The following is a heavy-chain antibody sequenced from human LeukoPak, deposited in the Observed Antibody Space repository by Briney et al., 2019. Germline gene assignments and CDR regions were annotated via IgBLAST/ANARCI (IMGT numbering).Heavy chain of an antibody. V-gene: IGHV3-23*01. J-gene: IGHJ3*02. D-gene: IGHD2/OR15-2a*01. Sequence: PGGSLRLSCAASGFTFSSYAMSWVRQAPGKGLEWDSAISGSGGSTYYADSVKGRFTISRDNSKNTLYLQMNSLRAEDTAVYYCAKDLNRVSLNDAFDIWGQGTMVTVSS. CDR3: AKDLNRVSLNDAFDI. CDR2: ISGSGGST. CDR1: GFTFSSYA.